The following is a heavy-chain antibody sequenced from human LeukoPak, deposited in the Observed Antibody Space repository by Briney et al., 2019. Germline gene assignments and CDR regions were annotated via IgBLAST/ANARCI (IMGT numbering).Heavy chain of an antibody. V-gene: IGHV1-2*02. CDR2: INPYSGGT. CDR1: GHTFTCSY. Sequence: ASVKVSCNASGHTFTCSYMHWVRQSPGQGVEWMGWINPYSGGTNNTQKFTRRGTMTPDTSTSTTYMELSNLTSEDPAAYQCARAFVQESVVVPAAKRGWFDAWGQGALVTVSS. CDR3: ARAFVQESVVVPAAKRGWFDA. J-gene: IGHJ5*02. D-gene: IGHD2-2*01.